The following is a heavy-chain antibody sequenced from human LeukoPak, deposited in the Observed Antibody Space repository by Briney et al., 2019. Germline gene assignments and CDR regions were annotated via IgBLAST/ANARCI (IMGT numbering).Heavy chain of an antibody. CDR1: GGSFSGYY. Sequence: SETLSLTCAVYGGSFSGYYWSWIRKPPGKGLGWIGEIKHSGSTNYNPSLKSRVTISVDTSKNQFSLKLSSVTAADTAVYYCARLVITYYYYYMDVWGKGTTVTISS. CDR2: IKHSGST. V-gene: IGHV4-34*01. CDR3: ARLVITYYYYYMDV. D-gene: IGHD3-22*01. J-gene: IGHJ6*03.